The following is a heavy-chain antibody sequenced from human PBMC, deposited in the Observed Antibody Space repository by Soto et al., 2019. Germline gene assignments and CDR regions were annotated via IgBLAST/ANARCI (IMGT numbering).Heavy chain of an antibody. CDR1: GGSISSYY. V-gene: IGHV4-59*08. CDR3: ARRYGDCFDY. CDR2: IYYSGCT. Sequence: QVQLQESGPGLVKPSETLSLTCTVAGGSISSYYGSWIRQPPGKGLEWIGYIYYSGCTNYNPSLKSRVTISVDTSKNQFSLKLSSVTAADPAVYYCARRYGDCFDYWGQGTLFTVSS. D-gene: IGHD4-17*01. J-gene: IGHJ4*02.